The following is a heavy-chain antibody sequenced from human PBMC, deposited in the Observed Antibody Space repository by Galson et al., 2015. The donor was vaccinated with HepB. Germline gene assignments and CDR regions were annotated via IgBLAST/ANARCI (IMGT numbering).Heavy chain of an antibody. CDR2: INHSGST. CDR1: GGSFSGYY. V-gene: IGHV4-34*01. D-gene: IGHD1-26*01. Sequence: ETLSLTCAVYGGSFSGYYWSWIRQPPGKGLEWIGEINHSGSTNYNPSLKSRVTISVDTSKNQFSLKLSSVTAADTAVYYCARTQSPPIVGATPYSYFDYWGQGTLVTVSS. CDR3: ARTQSPPIVGATPYSYFDY. J-gene: IGHJ4*02.